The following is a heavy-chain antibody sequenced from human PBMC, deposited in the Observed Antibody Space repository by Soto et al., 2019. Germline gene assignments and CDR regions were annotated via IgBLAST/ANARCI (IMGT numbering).Heavy chain of an antibody. Sequence: GGSLRLSCAASGFTFSSYAMHWVRQAPGKGLEWVAVISYDGSNKYYADSVKGRFTISRDNSKNTLYLQMNSLRAEDTAVYYCEREGVRVDAFDIWGQGTMVTVSS. CDR3: EREGVRVDAFDI. CDR2: ISYDGSNK. V-gene: IGHV3-30-3*01. D-gene: IGHD2-21*01. CDR1: GFTFSSYA. J-gene: IGHJ3*02.